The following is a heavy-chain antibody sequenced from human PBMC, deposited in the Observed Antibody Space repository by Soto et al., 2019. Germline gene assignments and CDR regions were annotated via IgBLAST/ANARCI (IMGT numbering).Heavy chain of an antibody. D-gene: IGHD2-8*01. J-gene: IGHJ4*02. CDR3: ARDQGRYCTNGVCYTLDY. CDR1: GCTFSSYA. Sequence: QVQLVQSGAEVKKPGSSVKVSCKASGCTFSSYAISWVRQAPGQGLEWMGGIIPIFGTANYAQKFQGRVTITADESTSTAYMELSSLRSEDRAVYYCARDQGRYCTNGVCYTLDYWGQGTLVTVSS. CDR2: IIPIFGTA. V-gene: IGHV1-69*01.